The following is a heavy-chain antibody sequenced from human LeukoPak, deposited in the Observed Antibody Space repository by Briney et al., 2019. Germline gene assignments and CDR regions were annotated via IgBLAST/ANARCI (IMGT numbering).Heavy chain of an antibody. CDR2: IFPYDSDV. D-gene: IGHD3-16*01. V-gene: IGHV5-51*01. J-gene: IGHJ4*02. Sequence: GESLKISCKGSGYSFTTYWIAWVRQMPGKGLEWMGIIFPYDSDVRYSPSFQGQVTISADKSTSTAYLRWSSLKASDSAMYYCARTSAFGSYFDYWGQGTLVPVSS. CDR3: ARTSAFGSYFDY. CDR1: GYSFTTYW.